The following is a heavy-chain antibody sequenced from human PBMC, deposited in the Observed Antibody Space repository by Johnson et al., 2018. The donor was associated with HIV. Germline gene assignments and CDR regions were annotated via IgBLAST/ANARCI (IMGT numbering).Heavy chain of an antibody. D-gene: IGHD1-26*01. CDR2: ISWNSGAL. CDR1: GFSFDDYA. J-gene: IGHJ3*02. CDR3: AKTRIVGANEDAFDI. Sequence: VQLVESGGGLVQPGRSLRLSCSASGFSFDDYAMHWVRQAPGKGLEWVSGISWNSGALGYADSVKGRFTISRDNAKNSLYLQMNSLRTEDTAVYYCAKTRIVGANEDAFDIWGQGTMVTVSS. V-gene: IGHV3-9*01.